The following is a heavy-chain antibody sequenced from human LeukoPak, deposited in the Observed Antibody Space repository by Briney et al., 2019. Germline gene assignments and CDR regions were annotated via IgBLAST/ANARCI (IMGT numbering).Heavy chain of an antibody. Sequence: ASVKVSCKASGGTFTDYFMHWVRQAPGQGLEWMGWINPNGGVTNYAQNFQGRVTVTRDTSINTAYMELSRLRSDDTAVYFCTRSRELVAGFDYWGQGTLVTVSS. V-gene: IGHV1-2*02. CDR3: TRSRELVAGFDY. CDR1: GGTFTDYF. J-gene: IGHJ4*02. D-gene: IGHD2-8*02. CDR2: INPNGGVT.